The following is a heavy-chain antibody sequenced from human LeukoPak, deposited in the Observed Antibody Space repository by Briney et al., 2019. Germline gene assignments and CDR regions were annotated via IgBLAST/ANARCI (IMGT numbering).Heavy chain of an antibody. D-gene: IGHD1-26*01. CDR1: GFTFSSYG. J-gene: IGHJ4*02. Sequence: PGGSLRLSCAASGFTFSSYGMHWVRQAPGKGLEWVAVISYDGSNKYYADSVKGRITISRDNSKNTLYLQTNSLRAEDTAVYYCAKDRENSGSYYFDYWGQGTLVTVSS. CDR3: AKDRENSGSYYFDY. CDR2: ISYDGSNK. V-gene: IGHV3-30*18.